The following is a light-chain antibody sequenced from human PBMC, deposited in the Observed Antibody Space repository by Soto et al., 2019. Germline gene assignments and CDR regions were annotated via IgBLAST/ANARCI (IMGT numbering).Light chain of an antibody. V-gene: IGKV1-17*01. J-gene: IGKJ1*01. CDR3: LQHHSYPQA. CDR2: DAS. CDR1: QTINTY. Sequence: DIQMTQSPSSLSASVGDRVTIPCRSRQTINTYLNWYQQTPGTAPKLLIYDASSLQSGVPSRFSGSGSETDFTLTISSLQPEDFATYYCLQHHSYPQAFGQGTKVDIK.